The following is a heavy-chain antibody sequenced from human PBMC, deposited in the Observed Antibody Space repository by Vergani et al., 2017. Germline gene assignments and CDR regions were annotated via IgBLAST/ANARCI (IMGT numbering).Heavy chain of an antibody. CDR3: ARGLKCSSTSCYPYFDY. D-gene: IGHD2-2*01. CDR1: GYTFTGYY. J-gene: IGHJ4*02. Sequence: QVQLVQSGAEVKKPGASVKVSCKASGYTFTGYYMHWVRQAPGQGLEWMGWINPNSGGTNYAQKFQGRVTMTRDTSISTAYMELSSVTAADTAVYYCARGLKCSSTSCYPYFDYWGQGTLVTVSS. V-gene: IGHV1-2*02. CDR2: INPNSGGT.